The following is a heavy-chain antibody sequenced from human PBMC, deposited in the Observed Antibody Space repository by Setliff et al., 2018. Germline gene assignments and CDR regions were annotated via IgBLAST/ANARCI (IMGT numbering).Heavy chain of an antibody. V-gene: IGHV3-48*01. J-gene: IGHJ6*04. D-gene: IGHD2-15*01. CDR3: ARGIICSGGSCLMDV. CDR2: IANSGSSSM. Sequence: LRLSCAASGFTFSSYTMNWVRQAPGKGLEWVSYIANSGSSSMYYANSGEGRFTISRDNAKNSLYLQMNSLRAEDTAVYYCARGIICSGGSCLMDVWGKGTTVTVSS. CDR1: GFTFSSYT.